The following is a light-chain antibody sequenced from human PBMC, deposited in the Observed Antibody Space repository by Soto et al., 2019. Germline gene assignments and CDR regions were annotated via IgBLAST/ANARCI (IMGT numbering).Light chain of an antibody. Sequence: EAVLTQSPATLSVSPGERAALSCRASQSVSSSYLAWYQQKPGQAPRLLIYGASTRATGIPARFSGSGSGTEFTLTISSLQSEDFALYYCHQYNSWPPGTFGQGTKV. CDR2: GAS. V-gene: IGKV3-15*01. CDR3: HQYNSWPPGT. J-gene: IGKJ2*01. CDR1: QSVSSSY.